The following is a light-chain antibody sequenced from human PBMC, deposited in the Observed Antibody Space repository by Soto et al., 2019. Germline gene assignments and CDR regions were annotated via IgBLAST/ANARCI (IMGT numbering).Light chain of an antibody. CDR3: QQRSNWPPDT. CDR1: RRFSSY. V-gene: IGKV3-11*01. J-gene: IGKJ4*01. Sequence: EIVLTQSPATLSLSPGERATLSCRPSRRFSSYLAWYQQKPGQAPRLLIYDASNRATGIPARFSGSGSGTDFTLTISSLEPEDFAVYYCQQRSNWPPDTFGGGTKVEIK. CDR2: DAS.